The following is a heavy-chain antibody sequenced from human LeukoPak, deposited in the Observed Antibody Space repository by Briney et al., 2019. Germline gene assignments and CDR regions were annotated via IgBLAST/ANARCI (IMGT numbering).Heavy chain of an antibody. V-gene: IGHV3-7*01. J-gene: IGHJ4*02. CDR3: ARARPYYYDSSGYSDDY. CDR2: IKQDGSEK. CDR1: GFSFSSYW. Sequence: PGGSLRLSCAASGFSFSSYWMIWVRQAPGKGLEWVANIKQDGSEKYYVDSVKGRFTISRDNAKNSLYLQMNSLRAEDTAVYYCARARPYYYDSSGYSDDYWGQGTLVTVSS. D-gene: IGHD3-22*01.